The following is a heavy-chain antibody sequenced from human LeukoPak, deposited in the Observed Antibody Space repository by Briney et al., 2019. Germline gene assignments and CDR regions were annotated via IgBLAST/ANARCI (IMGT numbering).Heavy chain of an antibody. Sequence: PGGSLRLSCAASGFTFSSYAMSWVRQAPGKGLEWVSAISGNGGGTYYTDSVKGRFTISRDNSKNTLYLQMNSLRAEDTAVYYCARDPSSDAFDIWGQGTMVTVSS. CDR2: ISGNGGGT. CDR1: GFTFSSYA. CDR3: ARDPSSDAFDI. V-gene: IGHV3-23*01. J-gene: IGHJ3*02.